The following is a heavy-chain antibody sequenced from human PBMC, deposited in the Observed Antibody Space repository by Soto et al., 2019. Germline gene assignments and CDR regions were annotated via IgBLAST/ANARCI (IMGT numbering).Heavy chain of an antibody. CDR2: ISTGGGST. Sequence: GGSLRLSXAASGFTFSSHVMSWVRQAPGKGLEWVSGISTGGGSTYYADSVKGRFTISRDNSKNTLYPQMNSLRAEDTAVYYCAKWVYYDFPNLAFDIWGQGTMVTVSS. CDR3: AKWVYYDFPNLAFDI. V-gene: IGHV3-23*01. D-gene: IGHD3-22*01. J-gene: IGHJ3*02. CDR1: GFTFSSHV.